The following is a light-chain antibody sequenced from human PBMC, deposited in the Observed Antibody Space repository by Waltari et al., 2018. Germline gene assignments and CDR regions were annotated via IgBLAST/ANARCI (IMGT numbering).Light chain of an antibody. Sequence: EIVLTQSPATLSLSPGERATLPCRASQSVSRYLAWYQPKPGQAPRLLIYGASNRATGIPARFSGSGSGTDFTLTISSLEPEDFAVYYCQQRSNWPFTFGGGTKVEIK. CDR2: GAS. J-gene: IGKJ4*01. CDR1: QSVSRY. CDR3: QQRSNWPFT. V-gene: IGKV3-11*01.